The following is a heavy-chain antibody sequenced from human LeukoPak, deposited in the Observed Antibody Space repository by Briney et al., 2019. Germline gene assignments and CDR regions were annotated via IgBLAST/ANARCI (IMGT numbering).Heavy chain of an antibody. CDR2: IIPIFGTA. J-gene: IGHJ6*03. CDR3: ARDEVVPADTPRDYYYYYMDV. V-gene: IGHV1-69*13. D-gene: IGHD2-2*01. Sequence: SVKVSCKASGGTFGSYAISWVRQAPGQGLEWMGGIIPIFGTANYAQKFQGRVTITADESTSTAYMELSSLRAEDTAVYYCARDEVVPADTPRDYYYYYMDVWGKGTTVTVSS. CDR1: GGTFGSYA.